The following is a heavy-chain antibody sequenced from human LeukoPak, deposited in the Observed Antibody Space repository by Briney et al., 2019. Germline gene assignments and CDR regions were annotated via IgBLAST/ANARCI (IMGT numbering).Heavy chain of an antibody. D-gene: IGHD2-2*02. CDR2: VRYDGSNK. Sequence: GGSLRLSCAASGFTFSAYGMHWVRQAPGKGLEWLAFVRYDGSNKYYADSVKGRFTISREYSRNMPYLQMDSLRAEDTAFYYCAKDYSLYCSSASCYTPFDYWGQGALVTVSS. CDR3: AKDYSLYCSSASCYTPFDY. J-gene: IGHJ4*02. V-gene: IGHV3-30*02. CDR1: GFTFSAYG.